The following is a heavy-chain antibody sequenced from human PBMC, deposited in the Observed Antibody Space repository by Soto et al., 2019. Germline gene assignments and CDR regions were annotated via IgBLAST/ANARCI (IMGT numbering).Heavy chain of an antibody. D-gene: IGHD6-6*01. Sequence: PSETLSLTCAVYGVTFIGYYWSWIRQPPGKGLEWIGEINHRGSTNYNPSLKSRVTISVDTSKNQFSLKLSSVTAADTAVYYCARTSRFDYWSQGTLVTVSS. V-gene: IGHV4-34*01. CDR3: ARTSRFDY. J-gene: IGHJ4*02. CDR2: INHRGST. CDR1: GVTFIGYY.